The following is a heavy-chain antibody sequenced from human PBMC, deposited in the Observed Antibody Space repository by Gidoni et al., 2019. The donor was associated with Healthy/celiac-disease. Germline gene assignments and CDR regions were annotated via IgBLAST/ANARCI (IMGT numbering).Heavy chain of an antibody. J-gene: IGHJ4*02. Sequence: EVQLVESGGGLVQPGGSLRLSCAASGFTFSSYDMHWVRQAPGKGLEWVSAIGTAGDTYYPGSVKGRFTISRENAKNSLYLKMNSLRAGDTAVYYCARGGSGGMDYWGQGTLVTVSS. V-gene: IGHV3-13*01. D-gene: IGHD3-16*01. CDR2: IGTAGDT. CDR3: ARGGSGGMDY. CDR1: GFTFSSYD.